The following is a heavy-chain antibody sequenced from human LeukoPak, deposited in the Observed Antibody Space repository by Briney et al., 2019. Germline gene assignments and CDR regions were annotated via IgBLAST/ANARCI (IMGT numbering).Heavy chain of an antibody. V-gene: IGHV3-23*01. Sequence: GGSLRLSCAASGLTFSSYGMSWVRQAPGKGLEWVSAISGSGGSTYYADSVKGRFTISRDNSKNTLYLQMNSPRAEDTAVYYCAKGSGSPDAFDIWGQGTMVTVSS. J-gene: IGHJ3*02. CDR2: ISGSGGST. D-gene: IGHD1-26*01. CDR3: AKGSGSPDAFDI. CDR1: GLTFSSYG.